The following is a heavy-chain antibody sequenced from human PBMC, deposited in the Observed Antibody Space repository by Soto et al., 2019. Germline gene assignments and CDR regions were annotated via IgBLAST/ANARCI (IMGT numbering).Heavy chain of an antibody. V-gene: IGHV1-69*08. D-gene: IGHD2-15*01. CDR3: ARDLMDIIVVGNKRPFDP. CDR2: IIPIVSIT. J-gene: IGHJ5*02. CDR1: GGTFSSYT. Sequence: QVQLVQSGAEVKKPGSSVKVSCKASGGTFSSYTISWVRQAPGQGLEWMGRIIPIVSITNYAQKFQGRVTMTADKSASTVYMELSSLRSEDTAVYYCARDLMDIIVVGNKRPFDPWGQGTLVTVSS.